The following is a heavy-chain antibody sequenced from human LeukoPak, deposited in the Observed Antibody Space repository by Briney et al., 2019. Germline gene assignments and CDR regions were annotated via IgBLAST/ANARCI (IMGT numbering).Heavy chain of an antibody. CDR1: GGSISSYY. CDR2: IYYSGST. D-gene: IGHD3-22*01. J-gene: IGHJ3*01. Sequence: PSETLSLTCTVSGGSISSYYWSWIRQPPGKGLEWIGYIYYSGSTNYNPSLKSRVTISVDTSKNQFSLKLSSVTAADTALYYCARGTGAYYYLWGQGTVVTVSS. CDR3: ARGTGAYYYL. V-gene: IGHV4-59*01.